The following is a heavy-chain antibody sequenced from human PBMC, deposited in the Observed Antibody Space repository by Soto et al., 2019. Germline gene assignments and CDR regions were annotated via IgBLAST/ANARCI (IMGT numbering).Heavy chain of an antibody. CDR3: ARSPGYYFDY. V-gene: IGHV4-38-2*01. CDR2: IFHTGST. J-gene: IGHJ4*02. CDR1: NYSISSGYY. Sequence: SETLSLTCAVSNYSISSGYYWGWIRQPPEKGLEYIGSIFHTGSTYYNPSLKSRVTISVDTSKNQFSLKLSSVTAADTAVYYCARSPGYYFDYWGQGTLVTVSS.